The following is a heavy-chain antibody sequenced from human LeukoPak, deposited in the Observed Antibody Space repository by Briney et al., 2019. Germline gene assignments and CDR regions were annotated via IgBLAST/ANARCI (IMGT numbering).Heavy chain of an antibody. V-gene: IGHV1-8*03. CDR1: GYTFTSYD. CDR2: MNPNSGNT. CDR3: ATSSSWSPMGFDY. J-gene: IGHJ4*02. D-gene: IGHD6-13*01. Sequence: GASVKVSCKAFGYTFTSYDINWVRQATGQGLEWMGWMNPNSGNTGYAQKFQGRVTITRNTSISTAYMELSSLRSEDTAVYYCATSSSWSPMGFDYWGQGTLVTVSS.